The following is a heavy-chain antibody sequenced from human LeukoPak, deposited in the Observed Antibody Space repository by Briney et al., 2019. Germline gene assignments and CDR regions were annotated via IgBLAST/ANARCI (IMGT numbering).Heavy chain of an antibody. J-gene: IGHJ5*02. CDR1: GYTFTGYY. Sequence: ASVKVSCKASGYTFTGYYMHWVRQAPGQGLEWMGWINPNSGGTNYAQKFQGRVTMTRDTSISTAYMELSRLRSDDTAVYYCARDWTEYYDFWSGLHWFDPWGQGTLVTVSS. CDR2: INPNSGGT. V-gene: IGHV1-2*02. CDR3: ARDWTEYYDFWSGLHWFDP. D-gene: IGHD3-3*01.